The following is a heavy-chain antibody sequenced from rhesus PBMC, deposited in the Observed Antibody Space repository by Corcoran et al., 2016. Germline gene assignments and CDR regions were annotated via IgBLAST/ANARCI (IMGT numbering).Heavy chain of an antibody. J-gene: IGHJ4*01. V-gene: IGHV4-76*01. CDR1: GGYIRGGYG. D-gene: IGHD5-24*01. Sequence: VKLQESGPGLLTPSETLSLTCAVSGGYIRGGYGWGWIRPPAGEGREWIGSIYSSSGHTNYNPYIKRRVTMSTDTAKNQFSLKLSSVTAADTAVYYCARQRVQFDYWGQGVLVTVSS. CDR2: IYSSSGHT. CDR3: ARQRVQFDY.